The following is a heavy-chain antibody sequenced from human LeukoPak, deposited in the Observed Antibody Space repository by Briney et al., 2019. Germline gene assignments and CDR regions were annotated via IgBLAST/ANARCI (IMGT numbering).Heavy chain of an antibody. CDR2: VWYDGTNI. J-gene: IGHJ4*02. Sequence: PGVSLRLSCAASGFTFSTYGMHWVRQAPGKGLEWVAVVWYDGTNIHYVDSVKGRFTISRDNSKSTLYLQMNSLTADDTAVYYCARGGYSGTYFFDYWGQGTPVTVSS. D-gene: IGHD1-26*01. CDR3: ARGGYSGTYFFDY. V-gene: IGHV3-33*01. CDR1: GFTFSTYG.